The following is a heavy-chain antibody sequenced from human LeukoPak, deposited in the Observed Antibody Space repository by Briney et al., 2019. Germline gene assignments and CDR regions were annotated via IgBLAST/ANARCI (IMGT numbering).Heavy chain of an antibody. CDR1: GYTFTGYY. J-gene: IGHJ3*02. CDR2: ISAYNGNT. V-gene: IGHV1-18*04. Sequence: ASVKVSCKASGYTFTGYYMHWVRQAPGQGLEWMGWISAYNGNTNYAQKLQGRATMSTDTSTTTAYMELRSLRSDDTAVYYCAREGDGRSGEVRAFDIWGQGTMVTVSS. CDR3: AREGDGRSGEVRAFDI. D-gene: IGHD3-10*01.